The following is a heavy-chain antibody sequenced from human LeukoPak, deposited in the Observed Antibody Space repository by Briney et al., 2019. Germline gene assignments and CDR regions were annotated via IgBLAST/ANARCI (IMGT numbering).Heavy chain of an antibody. CDR3: ARDLMVRGVIMGFDP. CDR1: GGSISSYSYY. V-gene: IGHV4-39*07. J-gene: IGHJ5*02. D-gene: IGHD3-10*01. Sequence: SETLSLTCTAFGGSISSYSYYWGWIRQPPGKGLEWIGSMYHNGSTYYNPSLKSRVTISVDTSKNQFSLKLSSVTAADTAVYYCARDLMVRGVIMGFDPWGQGTLVTVSS. CDR2: MYHNGST.